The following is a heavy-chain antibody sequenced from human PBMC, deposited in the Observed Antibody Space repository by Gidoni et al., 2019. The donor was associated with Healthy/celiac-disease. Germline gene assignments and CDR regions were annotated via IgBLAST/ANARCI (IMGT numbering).Heavy chain of an antibody. Sequence: QVTLKESGPVLVKPTETLTLTCTVSGFSLSNARMGVSWIRQPPWKALEWLAHIFSNDEKSYSTSLKSRLTISKDTSKSQVVLTMTNMDPVDTATYYCARIGRRGLLRYFDWSSRYGMDVWGQGTTVTVSS. CDR1: GFSLSNARMG. D-gene: IGHD3-9*01. CDR2: IFSNDEK. CDR3: ARIGRRGLLRYFDWSSRYGMDV. J-gene: IGHJ6*02. V-gene: IGHV2-26*01.